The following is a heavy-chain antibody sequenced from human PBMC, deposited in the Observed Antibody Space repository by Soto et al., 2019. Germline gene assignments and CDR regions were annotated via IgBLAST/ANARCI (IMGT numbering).Heavy chain of an antibody. J-gene: IGHJ5*02. CDR2: IYYSGST. Sequence: SETLSLTCTVSGGSISSGDYYWSWIRQPPGKGLEWIGYIYYSGSTYYNPSLKSRVTISVDTSKNQFSLKLSSVTAADTAVYYCARDLRRTRFDPWGQGTRVTVSS. CDR3: ARDLRRTRFDP. V-gene: IGHV4-30-4*01. CDR1: GGSISSGDYY. D-gene: IGHD2-2*01.